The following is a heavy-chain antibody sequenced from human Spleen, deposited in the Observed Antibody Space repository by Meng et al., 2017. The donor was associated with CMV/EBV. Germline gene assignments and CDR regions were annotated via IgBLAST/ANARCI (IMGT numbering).Heavy chain of an antibody. CDR3: ARVVGIAVAGPLDY. J-gene: IGHJ4*03. CDR1: GFTFSDYT. V-gene: IGHV3-21*01. Sequence: SGFTFSDYTMNWVRQAPGKGLEWVSSISSSSTYIFYADSLKGRFTISRDSAKNSLYLQINSLRVEDTAVYYCARVVGIAVAGPLDYWGQGTTVTVSS. CDR2: ISSSSTYI. D-gene: IGHD6-19*01.